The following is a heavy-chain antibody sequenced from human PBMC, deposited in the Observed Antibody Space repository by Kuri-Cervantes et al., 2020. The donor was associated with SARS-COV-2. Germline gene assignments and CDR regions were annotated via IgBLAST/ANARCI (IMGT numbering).Heavy chain of an antibody. CDR2: ISSSGSTI. J-gene: IGHJ3*02. CDR3: AKGRLRGYYYVRNAFDI. Sequence: GESLKISCAASGFTFSSYEMNWVRQAPGKGLEWVSYISSSGSTIYYADSVKGRFTISRDNAKNSLYLQMNSLRAEDTALYYCAKGRLRGYYYVRNAFDIWGQGTMVTVSS. CDR1: GFTFSSYE. D-gene: IGHD3-22*01. V-gene: IGHV3-48*03.